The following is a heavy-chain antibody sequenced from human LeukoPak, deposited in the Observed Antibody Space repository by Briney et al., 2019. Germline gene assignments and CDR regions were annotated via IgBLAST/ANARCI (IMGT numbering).Heavy chain of an antibody. Sequence: PGGSLRLSCAASGFTFSSYWMSWVRQAPGKGLEWVANIKQDGSEKYYVDSVKGRFTISRDNAKNSLYLQMNSLRAEDTAVYYCARDLAAAGLYYYYYGMDVWGKGTTVTVSS. V-gene: IGHV3-7*03. CDR2: IKQDGSEK. CDR1: GFTFSSYW. J-gene: IGHJ6*04. CDR3: ARDLAAAGLYYYYYGMDV. D-gene: IGHD6-13*01.